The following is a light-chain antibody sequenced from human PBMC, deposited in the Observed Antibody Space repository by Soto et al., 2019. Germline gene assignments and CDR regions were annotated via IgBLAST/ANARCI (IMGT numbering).Light chain of an antibody. CDR1: QSVSNY. J-gene: IGKJ5*01. V-gene: IGKV3-11*01. CDR2: DAS. Sequence: EIVLTQSPATLSLSPVERATLSGMASQSVSNYLAWYQQRPGQAPRLLIYDASNRATGMPARFSGSGSGTDFTLTISSLEPEDFAVYYCQQRSNWPITFGQGTRLEIK. CDR3: QQRSNWPIT.